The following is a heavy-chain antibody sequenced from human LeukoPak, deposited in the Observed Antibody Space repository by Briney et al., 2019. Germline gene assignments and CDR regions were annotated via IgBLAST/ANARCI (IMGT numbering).Heavy chain of an antibody. CDR3: AGEATNYCFDY. V-gene: IGHV3-7*01. D-gene: IGHD2-8*01. Sequence: GGSLRLSCAASGFTFSSYWTSWVRQAPGKGLEWVANIKQDGSEKYYVDSVKGRFTISRDNAKNSLYLQMNSLRAEDTAVYYCAGEATNYCFDYWGQGTLVTVSS. CDR2: IKQDGSEK. CDR1: GFTFSSYW. J-gene: IGHJ4*02.